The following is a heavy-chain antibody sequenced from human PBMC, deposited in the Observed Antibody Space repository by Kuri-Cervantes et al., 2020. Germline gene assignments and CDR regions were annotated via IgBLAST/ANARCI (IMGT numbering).Heavy chain of an antibody. CDR3: ARRHNSGWIDY. CDR1: GYSISSGYY. CDR2: IHHSGST. V-gene: IGHV4-38-2*02. J-gene: IGHJ4*02. Sequence: GSLRLSCTVSGYSISSGYYWGWIRQPPGKGLEWIGSIHHSGSTYYSPSLKSRVTISVDTSKNQFSLRLPSVTAADTAVYYCARRHNSGWIDYWGQGTLVTVSS. D-gene: IGHD6-19*01.